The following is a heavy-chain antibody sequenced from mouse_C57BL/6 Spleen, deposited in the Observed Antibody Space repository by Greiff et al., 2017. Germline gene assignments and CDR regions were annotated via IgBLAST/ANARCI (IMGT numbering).Heavy chain of an antibody. CDR1: GYTFTDYE. J-gene: IGHJ2*01. Sequence: QVQLQQSGAELVRPGASVTLSCMASGYTFTDYEMHWVKQTPVHGLEWIGAIDPETGGTAYNQKFKGKAILTADKSSSTAYMELRSLTSEDSAVYYCTRVHYYGSSLFDYWGQGTTLTVAS. CDR2: IDPETGGT. V-gene: IGHV1-15*01. CDR3: TRVHYYGSSLFDY. D-gene: IGHD1-1*01.